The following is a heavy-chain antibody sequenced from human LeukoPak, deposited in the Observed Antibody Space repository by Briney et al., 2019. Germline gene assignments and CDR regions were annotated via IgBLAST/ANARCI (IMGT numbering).Heavy chain of an antibody. J-gene: IGHJ6*02. CDR1: GYTFTSYY. D-gene: IGHD3-3*01. Sequence: GASVKVSCKASGYTFTSYYMHWVRQAPGQGLEWMGIINPSGGSTSYAQKFQGRVTMTRDTSTSTVYMELSSLRSEDTAVYYCASLERVVAHYDFWSGYYPPSDYYGMDVWGQGTTVTVSS. CDR2: INPSGGST. CDR3: ASLERVVAHYDFWSGYYPPSDYYGMDV. V-gene: IGHV1-46*01.